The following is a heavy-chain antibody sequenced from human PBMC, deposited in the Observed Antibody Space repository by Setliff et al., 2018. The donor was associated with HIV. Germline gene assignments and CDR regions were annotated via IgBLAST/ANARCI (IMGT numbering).Heavy chain of an antibody. Sequence: SETLSLTCAVSGGSISSSNWWSWVRQPPGKGLEWIGEIYHSGSTDYNPSLKSRLTISVDKSKNQFSLKLSSVTAADTAVYYCARGQPDYYMDVWGKGTTVTVSS. CDR1: GGSISSSNW. J-gene: IGHJ6*03. CDR3: ARGQPDYYMDV. V-gene: IGHV4-4*02. CDR2: IYHSGST.